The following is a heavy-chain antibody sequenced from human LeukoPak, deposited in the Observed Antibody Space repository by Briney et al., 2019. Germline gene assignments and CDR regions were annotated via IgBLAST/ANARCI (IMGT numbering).Heavy chain of an antibody. J-gene: IGHJ4*02. Sequence: ASVKVSCKASGGTFSSYAISWVRQAPGQGLEWMGGIIPIFGTANYAQKFQGRVTITTDESTSKAYMELSSLRSEDTAVYYCAGAQVYSYGYVEYYFDYWGQGTLVTVSS. CDR1: GGTFSSYA. D-gene: IGHD5-18*01. CDR3: AGAQVYSYGYVEYYFDY. V-gene: IGHV1-69*05. CDR2: IIPIFGTA.